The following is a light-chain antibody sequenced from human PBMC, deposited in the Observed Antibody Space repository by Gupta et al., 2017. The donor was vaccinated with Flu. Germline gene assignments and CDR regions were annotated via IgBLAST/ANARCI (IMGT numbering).Light chain of an antibody. CDR2: QVS. Sequence: VTRGQRGSRSGRARQGRVDSDGNTYLDWLQQRPGQSPRRLIHQVSERESGVPDRFSGSGSGTDFTLKIRRVEAEDVGVYFCRRGEHWAWAFGQGTKVEIK. CDR1: QGRVDSDGNTY. CDR3: RRGEHWAWA. V-gene: IGKV2-30*01. J-gene: IGKJ1*01.